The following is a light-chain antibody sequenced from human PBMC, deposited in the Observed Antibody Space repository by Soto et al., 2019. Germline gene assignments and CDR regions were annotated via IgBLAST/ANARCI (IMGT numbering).Light chain of an antibody. CDR2: DAS. CDR3: QQYNNWWT. J-gene: IGKJ1*01. CDR1: QSVSNS. V-gene: IGKV3-15*01. Sequence: EIVLTQSPATLSLSPGERVTLSCRASQSVSNSLAWYQQKPGQAPRLLIYDASTRATVFPARFSGSGSGTDFTLTITSLQSEDFAVYYCQQYNNWWTFGQGTKVEIK.